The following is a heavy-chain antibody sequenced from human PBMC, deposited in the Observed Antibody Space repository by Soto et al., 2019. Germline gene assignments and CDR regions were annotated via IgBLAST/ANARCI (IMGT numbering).Heavy chain of an antibody. CDR3: ATRITVFGLLIPPFDP. D-gene: IGHD3-3*01. V-gene: IGHV4-34*02. J-gene: IGHJ5*02. CDR2: INHTGGT. CDR1: GGSVNGYY. Sequence: QVHLQQWGAGLLKPSETLSLTCAVYGGSVNGYYWNWIRQPPGKGLEWIGEINHTGGTHYNPSLKSRVTMSVDTSKNQFSLRLSSVAAADTAIYYCATRITVFGLLIPPFDPWGQGTQVTVSS.